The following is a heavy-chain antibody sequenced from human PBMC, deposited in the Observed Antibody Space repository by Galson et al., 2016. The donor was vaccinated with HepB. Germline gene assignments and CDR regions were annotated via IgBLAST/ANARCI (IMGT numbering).Heavy chain of an antibody. D-gene: IGHD3-10*01. J-gene: IGHJ6*03. CDR3: ARGGGSGNYFYYHYHMDV. CDR2: AYYSSNFYY. CDR1: GDSVSNNGVA. V-gene: IGHV6-1*01. Sequence: CAISGDSVSNNGVAWNWIRQSPSRGLEWLGRAYYSSNFYYDYATSVKSRITINADTSKNQLSVQLNSVTPDDTAVYYCARGGGSGNYFYYHYHMDVWGQGTTVTVSS.